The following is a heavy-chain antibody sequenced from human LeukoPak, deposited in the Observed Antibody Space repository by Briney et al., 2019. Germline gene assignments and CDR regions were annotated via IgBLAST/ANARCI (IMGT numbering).Heavy chain of an antibody. CDR3: AKPPLWFGELLSGQYYYYYYMDV. D-gene: IGHD3-10*01. CDR2: ISGSGGSP. V-gene: IGHV3-23*01. J-gene: IGHJ6*03. Sequence: GGTLTLPCAASGLPFSSYGMMGVRQAPGKGVEWVSAISGSGGSPFLEGSVQGRCTIFRDNSKNTLYLQLNSRRAGDTAVFYLAKPPLWFGELLSGQYYYYYYMDVWGKGTTVTISS. CDR1: GLPFSSYG.